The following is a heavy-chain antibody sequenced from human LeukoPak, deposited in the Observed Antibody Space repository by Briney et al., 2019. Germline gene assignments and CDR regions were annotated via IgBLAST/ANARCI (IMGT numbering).Heavy chain of an antibody. CDR2: IGTAGDT. Sequence: GSLRLSCAASGFTFSSYDMHWVRQATGKGLEWVSAIGTAGDTYYPGSVKGRFTISRENAKNSLYLQMNSLRAGDTAVYYCARATYYYDSSGYYLYYFDYWGQGTLVTVSS. D-gene: IGHD3-22*01. V-gene: IGHV3-13*01. CDR3: ARATYYYDSSGYYLYYFDY. J-gene: IGHJ4*02. CDR1: GFTFSSYD.